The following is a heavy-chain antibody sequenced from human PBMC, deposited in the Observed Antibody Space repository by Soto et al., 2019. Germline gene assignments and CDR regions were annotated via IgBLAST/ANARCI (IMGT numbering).Heavy chain of an antibody. V-gene: IGHV1-3*04. CDR3: ARGIQLLLPGY. Sequence: QVQLVQSGAEVKKPGASVKVSCKASGYTFTRYDIHSVRQAPGQRLEWMGWINTDNGNTKYSQNFQGRVTITRDTFASTAYMDLSSLRSEDTAVYYCARGIQLLLPGYWGQGTLVTVSS. CDR2: INTDNGNT. D-gene: IGHD5-18*01. J-gene: IGHJ4*02. CDR1: GYTFTRYD.